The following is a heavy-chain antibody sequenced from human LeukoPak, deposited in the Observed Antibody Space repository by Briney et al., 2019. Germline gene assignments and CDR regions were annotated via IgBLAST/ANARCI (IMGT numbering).Heavy chain of an antibody. CDR2: INHSGST. CDR3: TRGHVLRFLEWLTRDYYGMDV. CDR1: GRSFSGYY. D-gene: IGHD3-3*01. V-gene: IGHV4-34*01. J-gene: IGHJ6*02. Sequence: SETLSLTCAVYGRSFSGYYWSWIRQPPGKGLEWIGEINHSGSTNYNPSLKSRVTISVDTSKNQFSLKLSSVTAADTAVYYCTRGHVLRFLEWLTRDYYGMDVWGQGTTVTVSS.